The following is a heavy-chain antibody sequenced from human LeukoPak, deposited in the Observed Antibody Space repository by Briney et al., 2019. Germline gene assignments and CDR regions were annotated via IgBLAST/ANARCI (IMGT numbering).Heavy chain of an antibody. D-gene: IGHD4-17*01. CDR3: ARGIESYGDYGY. V-gene: IGHV4-59*01. J-gene: IGHJ4*02. CDR2: MYKSGRT. CDR1: GGSISGSY. Sequence: PWETLSLTCPVSGGSISGSYWSWIRQPPGKRLEWIAYMYKSGRTNYNLSLTCRATISIDTSKNHLSLKLSSLTAADTAIYYCARGIESYGDYGYWGQGILVTVSS.